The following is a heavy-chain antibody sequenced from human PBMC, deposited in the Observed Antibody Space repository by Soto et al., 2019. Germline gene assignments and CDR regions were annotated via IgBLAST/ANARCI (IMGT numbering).Heavy chain of an antibody. J-gene: IGHJ5*02. V-gene: IGHV1-2*06. D-gene: IGHD2-2*01. CDR2: INPNSGGT. CDR1: GYIFTDYY. CDR3: ARDLREDRYCISTSCSSPNWFDP. Sequence: ASVKVSCKASGYIFTDYYMHWVRQAPGQELGWMGRINPNSGGTNYAQKFQGRVTMTRDTSISTAYTELSSLRSEDTAVYYCARDLREDRYCISTSCSSPNWFDPWGQGTLVTVSS.